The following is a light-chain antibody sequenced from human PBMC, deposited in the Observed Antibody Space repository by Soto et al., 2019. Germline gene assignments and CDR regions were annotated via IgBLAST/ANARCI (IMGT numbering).Light chain of an antibody. V-gene: IGKV1-27*01. CDR3: QKYNRAPYT. CDR1: QGISNY. CDR2: AAS. Sequence: DIQMTKSQSSLSASVGDRVTITCRASQGISNYLAGYQQKPGKVPKLLIYAASTLQSGVPSRFSGSGSGTDCTLTISCLQREDVSTYYCQKYNRAPYTFGQGNKLEIK. J-gene: IGKJ2*01.